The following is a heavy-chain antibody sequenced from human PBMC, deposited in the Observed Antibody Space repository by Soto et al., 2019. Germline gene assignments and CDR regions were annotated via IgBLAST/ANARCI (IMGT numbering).Heavy chain of an antibody. V-gene: IGHV1-8*02. J-gene: IGHJ4*02. CDR2: LNPTTGNT. Sequence: ASVKVSCKASGYCFTSSDINWVRQATGQGLEWMGWLNPTTGNTGYAQNFQGRVTMTGNTSISTAYMELSSLKSEATAMYSCTGGRSIITFGGDFFIDYWGQESRFPVSS. CDR3: TGGRSIITFGGDFFIDY. D-gene: IGHD3-16*01. CDR1: GYCFTSSD.